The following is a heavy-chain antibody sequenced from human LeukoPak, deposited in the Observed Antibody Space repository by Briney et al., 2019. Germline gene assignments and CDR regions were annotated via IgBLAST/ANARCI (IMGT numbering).Heavy chain of an antibody. CDR2: IIPFFGTA. CDR3: ARGTYYYDSSGYKIDY. D-gene: IGHD3-22*01. V-gene: IGHV1-69*13. CDR1: GGTFISYA. J-gene: IGHJ4*02. Sequence: SVTVSCKASGGTFISYAISWVRQAPGQGLEWMGGIIPFFGTANYAQKFQGRVTITADESTSTAYMELSSLRSEDTAVYCCARGTYYYDSSGYKIDYWGQGTLVTVSS.